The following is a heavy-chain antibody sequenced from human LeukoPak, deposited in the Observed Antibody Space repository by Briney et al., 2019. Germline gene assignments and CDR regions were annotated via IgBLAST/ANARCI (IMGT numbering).Heavy chain of an antibody. D-gene: IGHD3-9*01. CDR2: NSYSGTP. Sequence: ETLLLSFCISSHYLLCSYWTSSRQPPAKGLGYIQHNSYSGTPTYNPSLRGRVAISLDTSKTHFSLRLSSVTAADTAVYYCARQRTAPPIYEYYGMDVWGQGTTVTVSS. CDR3: ARQRTAPPIYEYYGMDV. J-gene: IGHJ6*02. V-gene: IGHV4-59*08. CDR1: SHYLLCSY.